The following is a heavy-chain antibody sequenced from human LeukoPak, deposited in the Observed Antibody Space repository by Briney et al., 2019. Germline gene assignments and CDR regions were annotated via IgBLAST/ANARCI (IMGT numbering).Heavy chain of an antibody. CDR3: TRDTAAYPY. Sequence: SETLSLTCTVSGGSISSYYWSWIRQPPGKGLEWIGYIYYSGSTNYNPPLKSRVTISVDTSKNQFSLKLSSVTAADTAVYYCTRDTAAYPYWGQGTLVTVSS. D-gene: IGHD6-13*01. CDR2: IYYSGST. J-gene: IGHJ4*02. V-gene: IGHV4-59*01. CDR1: GGSISSYY.